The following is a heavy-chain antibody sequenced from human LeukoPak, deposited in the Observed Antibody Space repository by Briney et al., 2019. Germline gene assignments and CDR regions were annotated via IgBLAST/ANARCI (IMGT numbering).Heavy chain of an antibody. Sequence: TGGSLRLSCAASGFIFSFYWMHWVRQAPGKGPVWVSRIKTDGSIADYADSVKGRFTISRDNAKNTLYLQMNSLRAEDTAVYYCARSSSGWYHWFDPWGQGTLVTVSS. CDR3: ARSSSGWYHWFDP. D-gene: IGHD6-19*01. V-gene: IGHV3-74*01. CDR1: GFIFSFYW. J-gene: IGHJ5*02. CDR2: IKTDGSIA.